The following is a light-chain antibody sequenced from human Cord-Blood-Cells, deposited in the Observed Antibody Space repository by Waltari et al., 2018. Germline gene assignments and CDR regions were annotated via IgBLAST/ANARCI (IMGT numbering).Light chain of an antibody. CDR3: QQYGSSPST. Sequence: EIVLTQSPGTLSLSPGERATLSCRASPSVSSSYLAWYQQKPGQAPRLLIYGASSRATGIPDICSGSRSEKNLTLTVSRLAPEDFAVSYCQQYGSSPSTFARGPMLEIK. CDR2: GAS. J-gene: IGKJ2*01. CDR1: PSVSSSY. V-gene: IGKV3-20*01.